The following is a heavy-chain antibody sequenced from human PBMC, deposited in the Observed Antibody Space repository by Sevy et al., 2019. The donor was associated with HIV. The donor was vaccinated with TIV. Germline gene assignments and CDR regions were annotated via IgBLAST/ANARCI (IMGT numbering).Heavy chain of an antibody. Sequence: GGSLRLSCTASGFTFGDYAMSWFRQAPGKGLEWVAFIRSKAYGGTTEYAASVKGRFTISRDDSKSIAYLQMNSLKTEDTAVYYCTRGPPGYSYGYHYFDYWGQGTLVTVSS. V-gene: IGHV3-49*03. CDR3: TRGPPGYSYGYHYFDY. J-gene: IGHJ4*02. D-gene: IGHD5-18*01. CDR2: IRSKAYGGTT. CDR1: GFTFGDYA.